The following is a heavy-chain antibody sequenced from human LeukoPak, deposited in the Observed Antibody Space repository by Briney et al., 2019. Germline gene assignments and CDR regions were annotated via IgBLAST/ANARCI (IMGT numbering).Heavy chain of an antibody. V-gene: IGHV4-38-2*01. J-gene: IGHJ4*02. Sequence: SETLSLTCADSGYSISSGYYWGWIRQPPGKGLEWIGSIYHSGSTYYNPSLKSRVTISVDTSKNQFSLKLSSVTAADTAVYYCAYGSGRSYFDYWGQGTLVTVSS. CDR2: IYHSGST. D-gene: IGHD3-10*01. CDR3: AYGSGRSYFDY. CDR1: GYSISSGYY.